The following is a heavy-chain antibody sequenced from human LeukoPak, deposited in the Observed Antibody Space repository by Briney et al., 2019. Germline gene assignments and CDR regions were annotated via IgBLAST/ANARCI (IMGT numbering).Heavy chain of an antibody. CDR1: GGSISSYY. Sequence: SETLSLTCTVSGGSISSYYWSWIRQPAGKGLEWIGRIYTSGSTNYNPSLKSRVTMSVDTSKNQFSLKLSSVTAADTAVYYCARVFGYDYYGSGSYYPRDYFDYWGQGTLVTVSS. V-gene: IGHV4-4*07. D-gene: IGHD3-10*01. J-gene: IGHJ4*02. CDR2: IYTSGST. CDR3: ARVFGYDYYGSGSYYPRDYFDY.